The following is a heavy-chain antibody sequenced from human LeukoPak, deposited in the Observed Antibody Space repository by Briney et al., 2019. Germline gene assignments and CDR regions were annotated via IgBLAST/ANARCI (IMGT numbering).Heavy chain of an antibody. D-gene: IGHD2-15*01. Sequence: ASVKVSCKASGYTFTSSGISWVRQAPGQGLEWMGGIIPIFGTANYAQEFQGRVTITADESTSTAYMELSSLRSEDTAVYYCARGRPVVVAATNRTQYGTDVWGQGTTVTVSS. CDR3: ARGRPVVVAATNRTQYGTDV. V-gene: IGHV1-69*13. J-gene: IGHJ6*02. CDR2: IIPIFGTA. CDR1: GYTFTSSG.